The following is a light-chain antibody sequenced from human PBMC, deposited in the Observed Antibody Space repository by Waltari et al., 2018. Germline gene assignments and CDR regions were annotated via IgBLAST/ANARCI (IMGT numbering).Light chain of an antibody. CDR3: QHYLRLPVT. CDR1: ESGSRA. J-gene: IGKJ1*01. Sequence: EIVLTQSPGTLSLSVGERATVSCMASESGSRALAWYQQKPGQAPRLLIYGASTRATGIPDRFSGSGSGTDFSLTISRLEPDDFAVYYCQHYLRLPVTFGQGTTVEI. V-gene: IGKV3-20*01. CDR2: GAS.